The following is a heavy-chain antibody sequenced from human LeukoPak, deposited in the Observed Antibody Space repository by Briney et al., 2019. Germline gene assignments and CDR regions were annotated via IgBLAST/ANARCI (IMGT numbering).Heavy chain of an antibody. CDR1: GFTFSSFE. D-gene: IGHD1-1*01. V-gene: IGHV3-48*03. CDR2: ISSSGGVI. CDR3: ARELELDY. Sequence: PGGSLRLSCAASGFTFSSFEMNWVRQAPGKGLEWVSYISSSGGVIKYADSVKGRFTISRDNTKNSLYLQMDSLRGEDTAVYSCARELELDYWGQGTLVTVSS. J-gene: IGHJ4*02.